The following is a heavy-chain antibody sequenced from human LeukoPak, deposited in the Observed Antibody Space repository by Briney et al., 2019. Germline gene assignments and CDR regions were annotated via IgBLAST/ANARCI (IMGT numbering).Heavy chain of an antibody. Sequence: PGGSLRLSCAASGFTFSSYAMHWVRQAPGKGLEWVAVIPYDGSNKYYADSVKGRFTISRDNSKNTLYLQMNSLRAEDTAVYYCARGENADDAFDIWGQGTMVTVSS. V-gene: IGHV3-30-3*01. CDR2: IPYDGSNK. J-gene: IGHJ3*02. CDR3: ARGENADDAFDI. CDR1: GFTFSSYA.